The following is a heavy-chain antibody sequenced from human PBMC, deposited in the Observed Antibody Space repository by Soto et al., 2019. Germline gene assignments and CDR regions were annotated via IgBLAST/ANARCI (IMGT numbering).Heavy chain of an antibody. CDR3: ARDHLWGTAMVLWYFDL. J-gene: IGHJ2*01. Sequence: QVQLVESGGGVVQPGWSLRLSCAASGFTFSSYAMHWVRQAPGKGLEWVAVISYDGSNKYYADSVKGRFTISRDNSKKTLELQMSSLSAENTAVYYCARDHLWGTAMVLWYFDLWGRGTLVTVSS. D-gene: IGHD5-18*01. CDR2: ISYDGSNK. CDR1: GFTFSSYA. V-gene: IGHV3-30-3*01.